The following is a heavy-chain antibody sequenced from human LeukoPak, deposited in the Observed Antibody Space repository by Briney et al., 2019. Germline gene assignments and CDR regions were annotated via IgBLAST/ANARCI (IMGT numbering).Heavy chain of an antibody. CDR1: GGSIRSSSYY. D-gene: IGHD6-13*01. V-gene: IGHV4-39*01. CDR2: IYYSGST. Sequence: SETLSLTCTVSGGSIRSSSYYWGWIRQPPGKGLEWIGSIYYSGSTYYNASLKSRGTISVDTSKNQFSLKLNSVTAADTAVYFCARQVVAAAGTGYFDYWGQGTLVTVSS. CDR3: ARQVVAAAGTGYFDY. J-gene: IGHJ4*02.